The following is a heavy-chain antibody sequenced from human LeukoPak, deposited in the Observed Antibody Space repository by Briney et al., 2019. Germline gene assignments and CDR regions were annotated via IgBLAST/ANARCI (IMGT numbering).Heavy chain of an antibody. CDR2: IYYSGST. J-gene: IGHJ4*02. CDR1: GGSISSSSYY. CDR3: ATQHPGSDY. Sequence: SETLSLTCTVSGGSISSSSYYWGWIRQPPGKGLEWIGSIYYSGSTYYNPSLKSRVTISVDTSKNQFSLKLSSVTAADTAVYYCATQHPGSDYWGQGTLVTVSS. V-gene: IGHV4-39*01.